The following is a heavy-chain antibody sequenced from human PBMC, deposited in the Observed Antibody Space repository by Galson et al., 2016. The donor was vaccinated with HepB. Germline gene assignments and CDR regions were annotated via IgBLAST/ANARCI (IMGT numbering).Heavy chain of an antibody. CDR2: ISGSNGVT. CDR1: GYSFSGYG. J-gene: IGHJ3*01. Sequence: SVKVSCKASGYSFSGYGISWVRQAPGQGPEWIGWISGSNGVTKYAHKFQGRVAVTTDTSTGTTYMEMRSLRPDDTAVYYCVRGLSTMTSAHAFNVWGQGTKGTVSS. CDR3: VRGLSTMTSAHAFNV. V-gene: IGHV1-18*04. D-gene: IGHD2-2*01.